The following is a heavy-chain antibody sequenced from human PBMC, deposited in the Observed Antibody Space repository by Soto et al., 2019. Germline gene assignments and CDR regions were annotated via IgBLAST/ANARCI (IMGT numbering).Heavy chain of an antibody. V-gene: IGHV1-46*01. CDR1: GYTLANYD. CDR3: AGPAANMFFPYYDI. D-gene: IGHD3-10*02. Sequence: QVQLVQSGAEVKKPGGSVKLSCQTSGYTLANYDLHWVRQAPGQGLEWMAMINPRLPRANYAQKFQGRVTVTLDKSTGTVYMELKSLAQEDTAVYYCAGPAANMFFPYYDIWGRGTLV. CDR2: INPRLPRA. J-gene: IGHJ2*01.